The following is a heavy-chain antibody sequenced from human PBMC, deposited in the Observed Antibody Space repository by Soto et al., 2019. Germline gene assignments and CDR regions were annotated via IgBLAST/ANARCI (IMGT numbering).Heavy chain of an antibody. Sequence: PSQTLYRTCTVSGGSLSSYYWSWIRQPPGKGLEWIGYIYYSGSTNYNPSLKSRVTISVDTSKNQFSLKLSSVTAADTAVYYCAREGGYDSSGYYPFDYWGQGTMVTISS. D-gene: IGHD3-22*01. CDR2: IYYSGST. CDR3: AREGGYDSSGYYPFDY. V-gene: IGHV4-59*01. CDR1: GGSLSSYY. J-gene: IGHJ4*02.